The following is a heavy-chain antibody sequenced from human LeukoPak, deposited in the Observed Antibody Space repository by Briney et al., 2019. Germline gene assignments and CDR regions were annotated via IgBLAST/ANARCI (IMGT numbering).Heavy chain of an antibody. CDR1: GYTFTGYW. Sequence: GESLKISCKSSGYTFTGYWIGWVRQMPGKGLEWMGIISPGDSDTRYSPSFQGQVTMSADKSINTAYLQWGSLKASDTAMYYCARCRRATVITNFDYWGQGTLVTVSS. J-gene: IGHJ4*02. D-gene: IGHD4-23*01. V-gene: IGHV5-51*01. CDR3: ARCRRATVITNFDY. CDR2: ISPGDSDT.